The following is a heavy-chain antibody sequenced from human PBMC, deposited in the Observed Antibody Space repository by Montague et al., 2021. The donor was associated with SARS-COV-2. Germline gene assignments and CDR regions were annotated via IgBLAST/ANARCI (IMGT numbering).Heavy chain of an antibody. D-gene: IGHD3-10*01. CDR1: GFTFSSYA. Sequence: SLRLSCAASGFTFSSYAMSWVRQAPGKGLEWVSTISGSGGSTYYADSVKGRYTISRDDSKNTLYLQMNSLRAEDTAVYYCANDVGALLGSGSYQGYWGQGTLVTVSS. CDR2: ISGSGGST. J-gene: IGHJ4*02. V-gene: IGHV3-23*01. CDR3: ANDVGALLGSGSYQGY.